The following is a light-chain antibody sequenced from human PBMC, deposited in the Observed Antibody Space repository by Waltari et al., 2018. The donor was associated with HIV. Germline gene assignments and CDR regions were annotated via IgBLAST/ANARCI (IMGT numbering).Light chain of an antibody. Sequence: QSVLTQPPSASGTPGQRVTISCSGSSSNLGSNYVYWYQQLPGTAPKLLIYRNNQRPSGVPDRFSGSKSGTSASLAISGLQAEDEADYYCQSYDRRLSGYVFGTGTKVTVL. CDR1: SSNLGSNY. J-gene: IGLJ1*01. CDR2: RNN. CDR3: QSYDRRLSGYV. V-gene: IGLV1-47*01.